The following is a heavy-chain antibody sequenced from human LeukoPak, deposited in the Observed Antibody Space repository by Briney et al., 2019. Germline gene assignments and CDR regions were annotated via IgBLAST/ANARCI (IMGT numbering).Heavy chain of an antibody. CDR3: SRREDSAEWGDWFDP. J-gene: IGHJ5*02. D-gene: IGHD1-26*01. CDR1: GYLISSGYY. CDR2: ISHSGTS. V-gene: IGHV4-38-2*01. Sequence: SESLSLTCVVSGYLISSGYYWDWIRQSPGKGLERIGSISHSGTSYYNPSLKSRVTISVDTSKNQFSLKLTSVTAADTDVYHSSRREDSAEWGDWFDPWGQGTQVTVSS.